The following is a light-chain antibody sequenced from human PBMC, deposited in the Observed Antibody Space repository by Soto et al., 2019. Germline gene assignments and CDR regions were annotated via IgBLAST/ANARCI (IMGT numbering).Light chain of an antibody. CDR1: QSISSW. Sequence: IPMTQSPSTLSASVGDRVTITCRASQSISSWLAWYQHRPGKAPRLLIYDASTLESGVPSRFSGSGSGTEFTLTINNLQPDDLATYICQQYKSYSTFGRGTKVDIK. CDR3: QQYKSYST. J-gene: IGKJ1*01. CDR2: DAS. V-gene: IGKV1-5*01.